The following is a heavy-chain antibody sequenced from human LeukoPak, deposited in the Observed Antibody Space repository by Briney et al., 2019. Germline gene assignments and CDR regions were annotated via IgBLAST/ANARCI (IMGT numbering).Heavy chain of an antibody. D-gene: IGHD3-22*01. CDR3: ARQDDSSGYPLFDY. CDR2: IYYSGST. V-gene: IGHV4-39*01. CDR1: GGSISSSGYY. J-gene: IGHJ4*02. Sequence: SETLSLTCTVSGGSISSSGYYWGWIRQPPGKGLEWIGSIYYSGSTYYNPSLKSRVTISVDTSKNQFSLKLSSVTAADTAVYCCARQDDSSGYPLFDYWGQGTLVTVSS.